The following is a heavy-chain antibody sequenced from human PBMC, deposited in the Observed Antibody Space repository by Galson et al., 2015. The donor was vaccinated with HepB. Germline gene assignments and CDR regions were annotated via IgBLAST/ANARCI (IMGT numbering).Heavy chain of an antibody. J-gene: IGHJ4*02. CDR1: GSAFSSDW. D-gene: IGHD1-26*01. CDR2: ISSDGSTT. CDR3: ARGVGATTGFRIDY. V-gene: IGHV3-74*01. Sequence: SLRLSCAASGSAFSSDWMLWVRQAPGKGLVWVSRISSDGSTTSYADSVKGRFTISRDNAKNTLHLQMNNLRAEDTAVYYCARGVGATTGFRIDYWGQGTLVTVSS.